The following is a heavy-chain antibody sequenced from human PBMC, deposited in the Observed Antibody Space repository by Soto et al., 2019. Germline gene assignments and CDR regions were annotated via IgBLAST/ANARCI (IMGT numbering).Heavy chain of an antibody. V-gene: IGHV3-21*01. CDR3: ERNFNRLKQLWSGWGGNDH. Sequence: EVQLVESGGGLVKPGGALRLSCSSFGFTFSSYTMNWVRQAPGKGLEGVVSLNSSSNYIYYADSVNGRFTISRDNAQSSLYRQMKHLRAADTALYYCERNFNRLKQLWSGWGGNDHWGQGTLVTVSS. CDR1: GFTFSSYT. CDR2: LNSSSNYI. D-gene: IGHD3-3*01. J-gene: IGHJ5*02.